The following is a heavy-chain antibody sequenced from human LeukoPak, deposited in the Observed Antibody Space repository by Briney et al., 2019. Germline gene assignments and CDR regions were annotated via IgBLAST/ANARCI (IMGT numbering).Heavy chain of an antibody. CDR1: GYTFTGFY. J-gene: IGHJ5*01. D-gene: IGHD3-22*01. V-gene: IGHV1-2*02. CDR2: INPNSGDT. Sequence: ASVKVSCKASGYTFTGFYMHWVRQAPGQGLEGMGSINPNSGDTNYAQKFQGRVTMTRDKSIITVYMELSRLRSDDTAMFYCARGFDGSCCSQLGSWGQGTLVTVSS. CDR3: ARGFDGSCCSQLGS.